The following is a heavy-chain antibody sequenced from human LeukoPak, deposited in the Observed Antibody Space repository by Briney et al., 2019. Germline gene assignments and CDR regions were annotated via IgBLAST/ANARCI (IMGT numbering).Heavy chain of an antibody. D-gene: IGHD5-18*01. CDR1: GFTLSNHN. CDR3: ARVLYSYGSTDLDY. CDR2: IDGSSGAV. V-gene: IGHV3-48*01. Sequence: GGSLRLSCAASGFTLSNHNMNWFRQAPGKGLEWVSYIDGSSGAVLYADSVKGRFTISRDNAKNSLYLQMNSVRAEDTAVYYCARVLYSYGSTDLDYWGQGTLVTVSS. J-gene: IGHJ4*02.